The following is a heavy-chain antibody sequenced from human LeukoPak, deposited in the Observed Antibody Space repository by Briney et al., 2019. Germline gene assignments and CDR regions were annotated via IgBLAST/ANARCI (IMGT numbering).Heavy chain of an antibody. CDR3: TRFEWGENWFDP. D-gene: IGHD3-9*01. CDR1: GDSISTYY. V-gene: IGHV4-59*01. CDR2: IHRSGTT. J-gene: IGHJ5*02. Sequence: SETLSLTCTVFGDSISTYYWNWIRQPPGKGLEWIGYIHRSGTTNYNPSLSSRVTMSLDTSKNQFSLKLSSVTAADTAVYYCTRFEWGENWFDPWGQGTLVTVSS.